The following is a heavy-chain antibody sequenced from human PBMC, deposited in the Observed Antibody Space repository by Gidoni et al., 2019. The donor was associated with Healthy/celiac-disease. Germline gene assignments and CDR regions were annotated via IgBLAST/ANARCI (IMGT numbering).Heavy chain of an antibody. Sequence: EVQLVESGGGLVQPGRSLRLSCAASGFPFDDYAMHWVRQAPGKGLEWVSGISWNSGSIGYADSVKGRFTISRDNAKNSLYLQMNSLRAEDTALYYCAKDSGYYGSGSYYKECYFDYWGQGTLVTVSS. J-gene: IGHJ4*02. CDR2: ISWNSGSI. V-gene: IGHV3-9*01. D-gene: IGHD3-10*01. CDR1: GFPFDDYA. CDR3: AKDSGYYGSGSYYKECYFDY.